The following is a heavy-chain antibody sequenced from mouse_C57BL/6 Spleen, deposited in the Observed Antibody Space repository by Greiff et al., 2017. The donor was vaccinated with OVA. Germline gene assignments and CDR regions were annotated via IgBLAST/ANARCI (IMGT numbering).Heavy chain of an antibody. D-gene: IGHD2-1*01. V-gene: IGHV1-15*01. J-gene: IGHJ2*01. Sequence: VQLQQSGAELVRPGASVTLSCKASGYTFTDYEMHWVKQTPVHGLEWIGAIDPETGGTAYNQKFKGKAILTADKSSSTAYMELRSLTSEDSAVYYCTRSDYGNSYYFDYWGQGTTLTVSA. CDR1: GYTFTDYE. CDR2: IDPETGGT. CDR3: TRSDYGNSYYFDY.